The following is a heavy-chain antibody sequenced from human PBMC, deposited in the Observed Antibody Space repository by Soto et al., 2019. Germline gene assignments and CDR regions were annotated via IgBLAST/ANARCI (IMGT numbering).Heavy chain of an antibody. Sequence: EVQLLESGGGLVQPGGSLRLSCAASGFTFSSYAMSWVRQAPGKGLEWVSAISGSGGSTYYADSVKGRFTISRDNSKNTLYLQMNSLRAEDTAVYYCAKGPPSYYSTQYYYYYYGMDVWGQGTTVTVSS. CDR3: AKGPPSYYSTQYYYYYYGMDV. CDR2: ISGSGGST. CDR1: GFTFSSYA. J-gene: IGHJ6*02. V-gene: IGHV3-23*01. D-gene: IGHD3-10*01.